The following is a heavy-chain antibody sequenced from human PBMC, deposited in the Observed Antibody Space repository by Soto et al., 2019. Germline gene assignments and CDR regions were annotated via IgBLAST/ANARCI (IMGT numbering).Heavy chain of an antibody. CDR2: IYEGGNT. CDR1: GGAIISDGYS. CDR3: VRRSPEDAFDI. J-gene: IGHJ3*02. V-gene: IGHV4-30-2*01. Sequence: SGTLSITCAVSGGAIISDGYSWSWIRQPPGKGLQWIGHIYEGGNTYYTPSLESRVAISTDKSKNQFSLRLSSVTAADTAVYYCVRRSPEDAFDIWGQGTMVTVSS.